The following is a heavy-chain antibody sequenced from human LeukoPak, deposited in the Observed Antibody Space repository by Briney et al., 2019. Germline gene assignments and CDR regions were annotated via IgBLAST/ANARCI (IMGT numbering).Heavy chain of an antibody. V-gene: IGHV3-48*04. J-gene: IGHJ6*02. CDR1: GFTFSSYS. D-gene: IGHD1-1*01. Sequence: GGSLRLSCAASGFTFSSYSMNWVRQAPGKGLEWVSYISSSSSTIYYADSVKGRFTISRDNAKNSLYLQMNSLRAEDTAVYYCARTRTTGSPYYYYGMDVWGQGTTVTVSS. CDR2: ISSSSSTI. CDR3: ARTRTTGSPYYYYGMDV.